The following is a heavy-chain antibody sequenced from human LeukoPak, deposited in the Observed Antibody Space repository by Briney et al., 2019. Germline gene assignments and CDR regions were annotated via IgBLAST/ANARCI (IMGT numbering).Heavy chain of an antibody. Sequence: PSETLSLTCAVSGASISGSGYYLGWIRQPPGKGLEWIGSIYHTGYTYYNPSLKSRVTISVDTSKNQFSLRLTSVTAADTAVYYCARPYYDTYYMDVWGKGTTVTISS. CDR1: GASISGSGYY. D-gene: IGHD3-22*01. CDR2: IYHTGYT. J-gene: IGHJ6*03. V-gene: IGHV4-39*07. CDR3: ARPYYDTYYMDV.